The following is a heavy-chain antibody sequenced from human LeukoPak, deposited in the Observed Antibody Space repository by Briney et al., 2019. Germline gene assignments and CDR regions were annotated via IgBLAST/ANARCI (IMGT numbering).Heavy chain of an antibody. CDR1: GGTFRKYA. D-gene: IGHD2-8*01. V-gene: IGHV1-69*05. CDR3: VRPKYCADGVCYWSLDY. J-gene: IGHJ4*02. CDR2: IIPLSGTS. Sequence: SVKVSCKASGGTFRKYAIYWVRQAPGQGLQWMGRIIPLSGTSDFAQGFQGRVTLTTDASTSTAYMELTSLRSEDTAVYYCVRPKYCADGVCYWSLDYWGQGTLVTVSS.